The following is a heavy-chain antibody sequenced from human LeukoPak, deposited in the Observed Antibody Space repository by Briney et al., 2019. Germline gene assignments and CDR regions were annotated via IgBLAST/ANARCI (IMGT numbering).Heavy chain of an antibody. CDR1: GYTFTDYY. Sequence: ASVKVSCKASGYTFTDYYMHWVQQAPGQGLEWMGWINPNSGGTNYAQKFQGRVTMTRDTSISTAYMELSRLRSDDTAVYYCARDRHYDFWSGYKHYYYYGMDVWGQGTTVTVSS. D-gene: IGHD3-3*01. V-gene: IGHV1-2*02. CDR3: ARDRHYDFWSGYKHYYYYGMDV. J-gene: IGHJ6*02. CDR2: INPNSGGT.